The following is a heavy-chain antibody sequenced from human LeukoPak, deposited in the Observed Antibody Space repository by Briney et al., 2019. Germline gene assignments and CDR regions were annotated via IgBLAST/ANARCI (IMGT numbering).Heavy chain of an antibody. J-gene: IGHJ4*02. CDR3: ARGSVTTGLDY. D-gene: IGHD4-17*01. V-gene: IGHV3-33*01. Sequence: PGGSLRLSCAASGFAFSSYGMHRVRQAPGKGLEWVAVIWYDGSNKYYADSVKGRFTISRDNSKNTLYLQMNSLRAEDTAVYYCARGSVTTGLDYWGQGTLVTVSS. CDR1: GFAFSSYG. CDR2: IWYDGSNK.